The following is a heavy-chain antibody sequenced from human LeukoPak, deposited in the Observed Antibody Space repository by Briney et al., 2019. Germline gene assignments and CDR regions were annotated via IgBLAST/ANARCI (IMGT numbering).Heavy chain of an antibody. Sequence: SVKVSCKASGGTFSSYAISWVRQAPGQGLEWMGRIIPILGIANYAQKFQGRVTMTRDTSLSTAYMELSRLRSDDTAVYYCARVNNYYDSSGYLYYFDNWGQGTLVTVSS. D-gene: IGHD3-22*01. J-gene: IGHJ4*02. CDR3: ARVNNYYDSSGYLYYFDN. V-gene: IGHV1-69*04. CDR2: IIPILGIA. CDR1: GGTFSSYA.